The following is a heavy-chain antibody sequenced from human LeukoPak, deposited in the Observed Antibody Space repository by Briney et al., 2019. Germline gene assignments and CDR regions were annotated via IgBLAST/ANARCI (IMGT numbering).Heavy chain of an antibody. CDR1: GGSISSYY. V-gene: IGHV4-4*07. CDR2: IYTSGST. J-gene: IGHJ3*02. CDR3: ARVGGSYFLHAFDI. Sequence: SETLSLTCTVSGGSISSYYWSWIRQPAGKGLEWIGRIYTSGSTNYNPSLKSRVTMSVDKSKNQFSLKLSTVTAADTAVYYCARVGGSYFLHAFDIWGQGTMVTVSS. D-gene: IGHD1-26*01.